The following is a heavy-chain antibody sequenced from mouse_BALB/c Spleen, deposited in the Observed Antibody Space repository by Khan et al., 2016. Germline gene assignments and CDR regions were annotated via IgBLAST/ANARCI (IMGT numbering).Heavy chain of an antibody. Sequence: QVQLQQPGAELVKPGASVKLSCKASGYIFTSYWLNWVKQRPGQGLEWIGNIYPSDSYTNYNQKFKDRAALTVDRSSSPASMQLSSPTSEDSAVYYGTRSGGSAYDYWGQGTALTVSS. D-gene: IGHD1-1*01. CDR3: TRSGGSAYDY. CDR2: IYPSDSYT. CDR1: GYIFTSYW. J-gene: IGHJ2*01. V-gene: IGHV1-69*02.